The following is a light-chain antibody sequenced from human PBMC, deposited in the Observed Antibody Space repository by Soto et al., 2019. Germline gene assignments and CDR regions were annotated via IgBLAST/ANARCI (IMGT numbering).Light chain of an antibody. Sequence: DIVLKQSRGTLSLSPGERATLSCRASQSNSNRYLAWYHQKPGQAPRLLIYGTSNRATGIPDMFSGSGSGTYFTLTISRLEPEDFSRYYCQQYSSSPPMSTFGQGTRLEI. V-gene: IGKV3-20*01. CDR1: QSNSNRY. J-gene: IGKJ2*01. CDR2: GTS. CDR3: QQYSSSPPMST.